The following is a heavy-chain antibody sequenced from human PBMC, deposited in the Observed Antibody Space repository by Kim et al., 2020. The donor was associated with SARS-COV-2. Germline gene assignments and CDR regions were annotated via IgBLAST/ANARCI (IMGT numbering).Heavy chain of an antibody. CDR2: IVVGSGNT. CDR1: GFTFSNSA. CDR3: AAGPIYINYGMDV. D-gene: IGHD2-8*01. Sequence: SVKVSCKASGFTFSNSAVQWGRQARGQRLEWIGWIVVGSGNTNYAQKFQERVTITRDMSRSTAYMELSSLRFEDTAVYYCAAGPIYINYGMDVWGQGTTVTVSS. J-gene: IGHJ6*02. V-gene: IGHV1-58*01.